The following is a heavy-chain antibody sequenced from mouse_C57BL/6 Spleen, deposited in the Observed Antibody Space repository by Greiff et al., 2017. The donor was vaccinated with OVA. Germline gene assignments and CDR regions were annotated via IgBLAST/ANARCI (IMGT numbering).Heavy chain of an antibody. CDR1: GYTFTEYT. CDR3: ARHALTTVVAPYAMDY. CDR2: FYPGSGSI. J-gene: IGHJ4*01. D-gene: IGHD1-1*01. Sequence: VKLVESGAELVKPGASVKLSCKASGYTFTEYTIHWVKQRSGQGLEWIGWFYPGSGSIKYNEKFKDKATLTADKSSSTVYMELSRLTSEDSAVYFCARHALTTVVAPYAMDYWGQGTSVTVSS. V-gene: IGHV1-62-2*01.